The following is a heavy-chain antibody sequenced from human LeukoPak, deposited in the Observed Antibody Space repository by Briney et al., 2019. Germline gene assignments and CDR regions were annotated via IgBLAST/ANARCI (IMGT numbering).Heavy chain of an antibody. CDR2: IKNDGSST. J-gene: IGHJ3*02. CDR3: ARESYCSGGSCYSGRAFDI. Sequence: PGRSLRLSCAASGFTFSSYWMHWVRQAPGKGLVWVSRIKNDGSSTYYADSVKGRLTISRDNAKNTLYLQMNSLRAEDTAVYYCARESYCSGGSCYSGRAFDIWGQGTMVTVSS. D-gene: IGHD2-15*01. V-gene: IGHV3-74*01. CDR1: GFTFSSYW.